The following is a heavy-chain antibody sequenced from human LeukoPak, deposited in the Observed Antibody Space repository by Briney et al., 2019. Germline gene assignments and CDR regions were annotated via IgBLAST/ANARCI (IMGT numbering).Heavy chain of an antibody. CDR2: IYYSGST. Sequence: PSETLSLTCTVSGGSISSSSYYWGWIRQPPGKGLEWIGSIYYSGSTNYNPSLKSRVTISVDTSKNQFSLKLSSVTAADTAVYYCARDREGQWLNAFDIWGQGTMVTVSS. CDR3: ARDREGQWLNAFDI. J-gene: IGHJ3*02. D-gene: IGHD6-19*01. V-gene: IGHV4-39*07. CDR1: GGSISSSSYY.